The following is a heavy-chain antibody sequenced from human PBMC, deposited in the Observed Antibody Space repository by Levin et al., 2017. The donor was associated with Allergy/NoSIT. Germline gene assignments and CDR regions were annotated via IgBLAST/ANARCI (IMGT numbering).Heavy chain of an antibody. Sequence: GESLKISCAASGFTFDDYTMHWVRQAPGKGLEWVSLISWDGGSTYYADSVKGRFTISRDNSKNSLYLQMNSLRTEDTALYYCAKDEFREPVGWFDPWGQGTLVTVSS. J-gene: IGHJ5*02. D-gene: IGHD3-10*01. CDR3: AKDEFREPVGWFDP. V-gene: IGHV3-43*01. CDR1: GFTFDDYT. CDR2: ISWDGGST.